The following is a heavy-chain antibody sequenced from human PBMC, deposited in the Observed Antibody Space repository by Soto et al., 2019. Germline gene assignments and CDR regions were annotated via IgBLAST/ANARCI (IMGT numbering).Heavy chain of an antibody. CDR1: GFTFSSYG. D-gene: IGHD2-21*02. J-gene: IGHJ4*02. CDR3: ARDSRRAYCGGDYYGGFDY. V-gene: IGHV3-33*01. CDR2: IWYDGSNK. Sequence: QVQLVESGGGVVQPGRSLRLSCAASGFTFSSYGMHWVRQAPGKGLEWVAVIWYDGSNKYYADSVKGRFTISRDNSKNTLYLQMNSLRAEDTAVYYCARDSRRAYCGGDYYGGFDYWGQGTLVTVSS.